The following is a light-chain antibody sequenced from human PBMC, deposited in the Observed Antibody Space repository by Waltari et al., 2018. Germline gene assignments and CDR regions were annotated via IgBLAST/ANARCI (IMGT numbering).Light chain of an antibody. Sequence: EIVLTQSPGTLSLSPGERATLSCRASQSVSSSSLAWYQQKPGQAPRLLIYAASRRATGIPDRISGSWSETDFTLTLSSLEPEDFAVYYCQQHGSSPFTFGQGTKVEIK. CDR1: QSVSSSS. CDR3: QQHGSSPFT. J-gene: IGKJ2*01. CDR2: AAS. V-gene: IGKV3-20*01.